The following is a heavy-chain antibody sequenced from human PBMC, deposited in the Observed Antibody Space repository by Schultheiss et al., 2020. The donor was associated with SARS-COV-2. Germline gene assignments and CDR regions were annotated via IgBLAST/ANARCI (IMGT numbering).Heavy chain of an antibody. CDR1: GFTFSSYG. Sequence: GESLKISCAASGFTFSSYGMHWVRQAPGKGLEWVAAISYDGSNKYYADSVKGRFTISRDNSKNTLYLQMNSLRAEDTAVYYCAKALTYWGQGTLVTVSS. J-gene: IGHJ4*02. CDR3: AKALTY. CDR2: ISYDGSNK. V-gene: IGHV3-30*06.